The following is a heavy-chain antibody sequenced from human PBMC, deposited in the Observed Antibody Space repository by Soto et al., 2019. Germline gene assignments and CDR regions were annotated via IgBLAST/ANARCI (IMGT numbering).Heavy chain of an antibody. Sequence: ASDTLSLTCTVSGGSISSYYWSWIRQPPGKGLEWIGYIYYSGSTNYDPSLKSRVTISVDTSKNQFSLKLSSVTAADTAVYYCARKEIVVVVAAQNWFDPWGQGTLVTVSS. D-gene: IGHD2-15*01. CDR2: IYYSGST. J-gene: IGHJ5*02. CDR3: ARKEIVVVVAAQNWFDP. V-gene: IGHV4-59*12. CDR1: GGSISSYY.